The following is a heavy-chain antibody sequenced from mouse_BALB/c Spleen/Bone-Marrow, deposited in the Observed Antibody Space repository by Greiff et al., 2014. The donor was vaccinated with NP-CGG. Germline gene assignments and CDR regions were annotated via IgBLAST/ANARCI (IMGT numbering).Heavy chain of an antibody. V-gene: IGHV3-2*02. CDR3: ARSADWYFDV. J-gene: IGHJ1*01. CDR1: GYSITSDYA. Sequence: EVQLQQSGPGLVKPSQSLSFTCTVTGYSITSDYAWNWIRQFPGNKLEWMGYISYSGSTSYNPSLKSRISITRDTSKNQVFLQLNSLTTEDTATYYCARSADWYFDVWGAGTTVTVSS. CDR2: ISYSGST.